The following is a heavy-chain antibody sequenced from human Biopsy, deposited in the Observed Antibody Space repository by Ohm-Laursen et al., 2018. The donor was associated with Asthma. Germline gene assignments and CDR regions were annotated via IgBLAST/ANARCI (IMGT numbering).Heavy chain of an antibody. V-gene: IGHV3-48*01. J-gene: IGHJ4*02. CDR1: GFTFSSYS. CDR2: ISSSSSTI. Sequence: GSLRLSCAASGFTFSSYSMNWVRQAPGKGLEWVSYISSSSSTIYYADSVKGRFTISRDNAKNSLYLQMNSLRAEDTAVYYCASQSSGPDFWSGYYCFDYWGQGTLVTVSS. CDR3: ASQSSGPDFWSGYYCFDY. D-gene: IGHD3-3*01.